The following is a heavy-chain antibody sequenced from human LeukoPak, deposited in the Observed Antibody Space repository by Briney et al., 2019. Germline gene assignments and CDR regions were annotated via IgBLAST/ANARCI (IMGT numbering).Heavy chain of an antibody. Sequence: SVTVSFTASGGTFSIYAISWVRQAPGQGLEWMGGIIPIFGTANYAQKFQGRVTITADESTSTAYMELSSLRSEDTAVYYCARGGQLVFISVLDYWGQGTLVTVSS. CDR1: GGTFSIYA. D-gene: IGHD6-13*01. J-gene: IGHJ4*02. CDR2: IIPIFGTA. CDR3: ARGGQLVFISVLDY. V-gene: IGHV1-69*13.